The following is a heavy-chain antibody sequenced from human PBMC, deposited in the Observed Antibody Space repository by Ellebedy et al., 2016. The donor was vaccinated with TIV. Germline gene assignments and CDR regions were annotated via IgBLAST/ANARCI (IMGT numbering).Heavy chain of an antibody. V-gene: IGHV3-30*03. CDR3: ARVAYDILTGYFLDY. CDR2: ISYDGSNK. CDR1: GFTFSSYG. Sequence: PGGSLRLSCAASGFTFSSYGMHWVRQAPGKGLEWVAVISYDGSNKYYADSVKGRFTISRDNSKNTLYLQMNSLRAEDTAVYYCARVAYDILTGYFLDYWGQGTLVTVSS. J-gene: IGHJ4*02. D-gene: IGHD3-9*01.